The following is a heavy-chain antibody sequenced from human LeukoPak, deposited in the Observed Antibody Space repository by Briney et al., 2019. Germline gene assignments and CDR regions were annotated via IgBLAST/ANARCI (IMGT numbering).Heavy chain of an antibody. Sequence: PSQTLSLTCTVSGGSISSGGYYWSWIRQHPGKGLEWIGYIYYSGSIYYSPSLKSRVNISVDRSKNQFSLKLSSVTAADTAVYYCARGQGGYDYNFDYWGQGTLVTVSS. CDR3: ARGQGGYDYNFDY. CDR2: IYYSGSI. CDR1: GGSISSGGYY. D-gene: IGHD5-12*01. V-gene: IGHV4-31*03. J-gene: IGHJ4*02.